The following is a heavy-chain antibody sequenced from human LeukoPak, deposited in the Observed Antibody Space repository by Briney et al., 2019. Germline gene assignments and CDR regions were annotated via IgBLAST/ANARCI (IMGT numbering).Heavy chain of an antibody. CDR3: ARHGPFVSLAGTWFDP. D-gene: IGHD3-16*01. Sequence: GESLKISCKGSGYSFTSYWIGWVRQMPGKGLEWMGIIYPGDSDTRYSPSFQGQITISADKSISTAFLQWNSLKASDTAMYYCARHGPFVSLAGTWFDPWGQGTLVTVSS. CDR1: GYSFTSYW. V-gene: IGHV5-51*01. CDR2: IYPGDSDT. J-gene: IGHJ5*02.